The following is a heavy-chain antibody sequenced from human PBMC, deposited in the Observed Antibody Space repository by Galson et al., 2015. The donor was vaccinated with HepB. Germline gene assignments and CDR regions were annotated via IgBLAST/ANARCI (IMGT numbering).Heavy chain of an antibody. CDR3: ARDRGSEWELFDY. CDR2: INPSGGST. D-gene: IGHD1-26*01. CDR1: GYTFTSYY. J-gene: IGHJ4*02. V-gene: IGHV1-46*01. Sequence: SVKVSCKASGYTFTSYYMHWVRQAPGQGLEWMGIINPSGGSTSYAQKFQGRATMTRDTSTSTVYMELSSLRSEDTAVYYCARDRGSEWELFDYWGQGTLVTVSS.